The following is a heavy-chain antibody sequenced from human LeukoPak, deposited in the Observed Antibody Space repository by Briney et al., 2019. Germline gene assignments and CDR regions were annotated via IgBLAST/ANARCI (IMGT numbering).Heavy chain of an antibody. Sequence: SETLSLTCTVSGGSISSSSYYWGWIRQPPGKGLEWIGSIYYSGSTYYNPSLKSRVTISVATSKNQFSLKLSSVTAADTAVYYCAGTYGSGSYYKSPFDYWGQGTLVTVSS. CDR3: AGTYGSGSYYKSPFDY. V-gene: IGHV4-39*01. CDR1: GGSISSSSYY. J-gene: IGHJ4*02. CDR2: IYYSGST. D-gene: IGHD3-10*01.